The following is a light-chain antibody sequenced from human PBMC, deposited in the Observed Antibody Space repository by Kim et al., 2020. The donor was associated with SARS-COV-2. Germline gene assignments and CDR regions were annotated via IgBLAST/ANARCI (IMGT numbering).Light chain of an antibody. Sequence: QSVLTQPPSASGTPGQRVTISCSGSSSNIGSNYVYWYQQFPGTAPKLLIYRNNQRPSGVPYRFSGSKSGTSASLAISGLRSEDEADYYCAAWDDTLSGWVFGGGTQLTVL. CDR3: AAWDDTLSGWV. J-gene: IGLJ3*02. CDR1: SSNIGSNY. CDR2: RNN. V-gene: IGLV1-47*01.